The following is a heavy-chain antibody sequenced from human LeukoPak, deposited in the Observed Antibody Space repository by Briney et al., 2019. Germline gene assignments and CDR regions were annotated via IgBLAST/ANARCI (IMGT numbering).Heavy chain of an antibody. V-gene: IGHV1-46*01. CDR3: ARRVSVYYLDY. D-gene: IGHD5/OR15-5a*01. J-gene: IGHJ4*02. CDR1: GYTFTSYY. Sequence: VASVKVSCKASGYTFTSYYMHWVRQAPGQGLEWMGIINPSGGSTSYAQKFQGRVTMTRDMSTSTVYMELSSLRSDDTAVYYCARRVSVYYLDYWGQGTLVTVSS. CDR2: INPSGGST.